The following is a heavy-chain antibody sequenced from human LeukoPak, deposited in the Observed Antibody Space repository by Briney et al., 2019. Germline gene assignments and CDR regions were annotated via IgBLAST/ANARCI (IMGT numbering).Heavy chain of an antibody. V-gene: IGHV4-4*07. J-gene: IGHJ5*02. CDR1: GGSISSYY. Sequence: PSETLSLTCTVSGGSISSYYWSWIRQPAGKGLEWIGRIYTSGSTNYNPSLKSRATMSVDTSKNQFSLKLSSVTAADTAVYYCARDSSAYYYDSSGSTQGPPNNWFDPWGQGTLVTVSS. CDR3: ARDSSAYYYDSSGSTQGPPNNWFDP. CDR2: IYTSGST. D-gene: IGHD3-22*01.